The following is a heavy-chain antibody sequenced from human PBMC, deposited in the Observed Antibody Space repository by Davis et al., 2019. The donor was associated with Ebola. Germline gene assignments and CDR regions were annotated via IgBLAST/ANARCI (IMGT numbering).Heavy chain of an antibody. CDR2: IDGGGSTI. D-gene: IGHD2-21*01. CDR1: GFIFSSYE. V-gene: IGHV3-48*03. Sequence: PGGSLRLSCAASGFIFSSYEMNWVRQAPGKGLEWVSYIDGGGSTIYYADSVKGRFTISRDNAKNSLHLQMDSLRAEDTAVYYCAREGAHCGGDCHDYWGQGTLVTVSS. CDR3: AREGAHCGGDCHDY. J-gene: IGHJ4*02.